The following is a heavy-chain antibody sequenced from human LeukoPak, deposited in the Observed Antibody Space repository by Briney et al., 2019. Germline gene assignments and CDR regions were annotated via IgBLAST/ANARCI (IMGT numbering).Heavy chain of an antibody. CDR1: GYSISSGYY. V-gene: IGHV4-61*02. D-gene: IGHD3-22*01. CDR3: ATMKRGYYYDSSGYYQIDY. CDR2: IYTSGST. Sequence: SETLSLTCTVSGYSISSGYYWGWIRQPAGKGLEWIGRIYTSGSTNYNPSLKSRVTISVDTSKNQFSLKLSSVTAADTAVYYCATMKRGYYYDSSGYYQIDYWGQGTLVTVSS. J-gene: IGHJ4*02.